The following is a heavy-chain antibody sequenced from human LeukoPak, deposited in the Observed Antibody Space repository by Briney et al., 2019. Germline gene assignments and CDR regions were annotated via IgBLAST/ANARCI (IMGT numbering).Heavy chain of an antibody. V-gene: IGHV3-30*03. Sequence: GTSLRLSCAASGFPFSDYGMYWVRQAPGKGLEWLAVISYDGSNKYYADSVKGRFTISRDNSKNTLYLQMNSLRAEDTAVYYCARDKIEGATKYDYWGQGTLVSVSS. J-gene: IGHJ4*02. CDR1: GFPFSDYG. CDR3: ARDKIEGATKYDY. D-gene: IGHD1-26*01. CDR2: ISYDGSNK.